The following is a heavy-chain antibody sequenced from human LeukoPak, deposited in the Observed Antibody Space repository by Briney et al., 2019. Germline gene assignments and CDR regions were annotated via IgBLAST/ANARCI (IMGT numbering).Heavy chain of an antibody. CDR2: IYYSGST. J-gene: IGHJ4*02. Sequence: TSETLSLTCTVSGGSISSYYWSWIRQPPGKGLEWIGYIYYSGSTNYNPSLKSRVTISVDTSKNQFSLKLSSVTSAYTAVYYCTRVEYSSSFDYWGQGTLVAVSS. V-gene: IGHV4-59*01. CDR1: GGSISSYY. CDR3: TRVEYSSSFDY. D-gene: IGHD6-6*01.